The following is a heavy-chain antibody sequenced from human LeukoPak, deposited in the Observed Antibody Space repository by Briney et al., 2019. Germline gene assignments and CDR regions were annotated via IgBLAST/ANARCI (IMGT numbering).Heavy chain of an antibody. V-gene: IGHV1-18*01. CDR1: GYSFTSYG. CDR3: ARGGYFDSSGYYYPHFDY. CDR2: ISGDNGNT. Sequence: ASVRVSCKASGYSFTSYGISWVRQAPGQGLEWMGWISGDNGNTNYAQNLQGRVTVTTDTSTSTAYMELRSLKSDDKAVYYCARGGYFDSSGYYYPHFDYWGQGTLVTVSS. J-gene: IGHJ4*02. D-gene: IGHD3-22*01.